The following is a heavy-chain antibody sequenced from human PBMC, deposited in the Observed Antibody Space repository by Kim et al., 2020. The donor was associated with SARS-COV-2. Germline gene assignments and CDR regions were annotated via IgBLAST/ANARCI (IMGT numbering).Heavy chain of an antibody. Sequence: GGSLRLSCAASGFTFSSYWMHWVRQAPGKGLVWVSRINSDGSSTSYADSVKGRFTISRDNAKNTLYLQMNSLRAEDTAVYYCARDPVVPPYYYYGMDVWGQGTTVTVSS. J-gene: IGHJ6*02. CDR3: ARDPVVPPYYYYGMDV. V-gene: IGHV3-74*01. D-gene: IGHD2-2*01. CDR1: GFTFSSYW. CDR2: INSDGSST.